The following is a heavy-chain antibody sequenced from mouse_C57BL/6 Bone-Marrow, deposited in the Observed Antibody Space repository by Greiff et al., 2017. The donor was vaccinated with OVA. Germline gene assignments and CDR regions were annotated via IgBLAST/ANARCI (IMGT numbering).Heavy chain of an antibody. CDR1: GYTFTDYY. CDR2: INPNNGGT. D-gene: IGHD1-1*01. Sequence: EVQLKQSGPELVKPGASVKISCKASGYTFTDYYMNWVKQSHGKSLEWIGDINPNNGGTSYNQKFKGKATLTVDKSSSTAYMELRSLTSEDSAVYYCANYYGSSYYFDYWGQGTTLTVSS. V-gene: IGHV1-26*01. CDR3: ANYYGSSYYFDY. J-gene: IGHJ2*01.